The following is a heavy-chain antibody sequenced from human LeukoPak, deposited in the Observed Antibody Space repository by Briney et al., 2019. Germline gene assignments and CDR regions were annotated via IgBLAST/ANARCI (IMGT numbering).Heavy chain of an antibody. CDR1: GGSISSGGYS. V-gene: IGHV4-30-2*03. CDR3: ARLALLRKPFDY. Sequence: SQTLSLTCAVSGGSISSGGYSWSWIRQPPGKGLEWIGYIYHSGSTYYNPSLKSRVTISVDTSKNQFSLKLSSVTAADTAVYYCARLALLRKPFDYWGQGTLVTVSS. CDR2: IYHSGST. D-gene: IGHD3-22*01. J-gene: IGHJ4*02.